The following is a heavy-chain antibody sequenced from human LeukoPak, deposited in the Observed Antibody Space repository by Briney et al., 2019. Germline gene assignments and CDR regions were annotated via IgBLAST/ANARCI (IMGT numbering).Heavy chain of an antibody. D-gene: IGHD3-10*01. CDR2: IKSKTVGGTT. Sequence: GGSQTPSCAASGFTFSNAWMSWVRQAPGKGLEWVGCIKSKTVGGTTDYAGAVTGRFTILRDDSKNTLYLQMNSLKTEDTAVYYCTTEPGNLWFGEFDFDYWGQGTLVTVSS. J-gene: IGHJ4*02. V-gene: IGHV3-15*01. CDR3: TTEPGNLWFGEFDFDY. CDR1: GFTFSNAW.